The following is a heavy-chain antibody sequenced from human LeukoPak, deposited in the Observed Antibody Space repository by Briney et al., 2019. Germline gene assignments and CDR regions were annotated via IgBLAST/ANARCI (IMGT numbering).Heavy chain of an antibody. CDR3: ARRGAAAGRGDAFDI. V-gene: IGHV4-59*08. J-gene: IGHJ3*02. CDR1: GGSISSYY. CDR2: IYYSGST. Sequence: SETLSLTCTVSGGSISSYYWSWIRQPPGKGLEWIGYIYYSGSTNYNPSLKSRVTISVDTSKNQLSLKLSSVTAADTAVYYCARRGAAAGRGDAFDIWGQGTMVTVSS. D-gene: IGHD6-13*01.